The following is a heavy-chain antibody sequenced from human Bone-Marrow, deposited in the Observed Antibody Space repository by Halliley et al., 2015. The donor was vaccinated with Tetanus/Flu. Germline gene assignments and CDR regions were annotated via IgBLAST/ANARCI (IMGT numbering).Heavy chain of an antibody. V-gene: IGHV3-9*01. D-gene: IGHD1-26*01. CDR3: AKDVERFIVGATVFDN. CDR2: ISWNSGAV. CDR1: GFTFDDYA. Sequence: AVSGFTFDDYAMHWVRQAPGKGLEWVSGISWNSGAVGYADFVKGRFSISGDNAKNSLYLQMNSLRAEDTAFYYCAKDVERFIVGATVFDNWGQGTLVTVSS. J-gene: IGHJ4*02.